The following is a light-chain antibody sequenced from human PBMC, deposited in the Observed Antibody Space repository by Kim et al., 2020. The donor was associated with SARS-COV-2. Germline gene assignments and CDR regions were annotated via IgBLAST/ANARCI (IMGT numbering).Light chain of an antibody. CDR2: DAS. J-gene: IGKJ1*01. CDR3: QQYSNWWT. V-gene: IGKV3-15*01. CDR1: QSVRSN. Sequence: EIVMTQSPATLSVSPGERATLSCRASQSVRSNLAWYQQKPGQAPRLLIYDASTRATGIPARFSGSGSGTEFTLTISSLQSEDFAVYYCQQYSNWWTFGQGTKLEI.